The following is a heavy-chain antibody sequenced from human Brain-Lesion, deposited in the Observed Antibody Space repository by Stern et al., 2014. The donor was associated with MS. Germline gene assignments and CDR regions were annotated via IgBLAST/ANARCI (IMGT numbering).Heavy chain of an antibody. D-gene: IGHD5-18*01. CDR1: GFSVSTNF. CDR2: MYSRGGT. Sequence: EVHLVESGGGFIQPGGSLRLSCAASGFSVSTNFMSWVRQAPGKGLEWVSLMYSRGGTNYADSVKGRFTISRDSSKNTLYLQMSDLRAEDTAVYYCARKTDTAVGGDYWGPGTLVTVSS. CDR3: ARKTDTAVGGDY. J-gene: IGHJ4*02. V-gene: IGHV3-53*01.